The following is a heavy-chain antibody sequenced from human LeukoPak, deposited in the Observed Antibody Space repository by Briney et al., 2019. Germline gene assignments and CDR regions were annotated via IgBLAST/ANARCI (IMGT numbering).Heavy chain of an antibody. J-gene: IGHJ5*02. CDR2: INPSGGST. CDR3: ARDRWFDP. Sequence: EASVKVSCKASGYTFTSYGISWVRQAPGQGLEWMGIINPSGGSTSYAQKFQGRVTMTRDMSTSTVYMELSSLRSEDTAVYYCARDRWFDPWGQGTLVTVSS. V-gene: IGHV1-46*01. CDR1: GYTFTSYG.